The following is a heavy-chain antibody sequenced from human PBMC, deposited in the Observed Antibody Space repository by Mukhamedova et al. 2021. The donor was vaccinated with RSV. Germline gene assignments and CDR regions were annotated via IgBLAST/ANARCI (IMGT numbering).Heavy chain of an antibody. V-gene: IGHV4-39*01. CDR1: SYY. CDR3: ARHRDSGSCRGGSCYKGY. D-gene: IGHD2-15*01. J-gene: IGHJ4*01. Sequence: SYYWGWIRQPPGKGLEWIGSIYYSGSTYYNPSLKSRVTISVDTSKNQFSLKLSSVTAADTAVYYCARHRDSGSCRGGSCYKGYWG. CDR2: IYYSGST.